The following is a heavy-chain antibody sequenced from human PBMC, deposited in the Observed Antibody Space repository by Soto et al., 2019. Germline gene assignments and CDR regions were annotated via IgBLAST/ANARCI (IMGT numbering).Heavy chain of an antibody. J-gene: IGHJ5*02. CDR1: GGSISRGDYY. CDR2: IYYSGST. D-gene: IGHD6-13*01. CDR3: AARFPGIAAAGTYNWFDP. V-gene: IGHV4-30-4*01. Sequence: SETLSLTCTVSGGSISRGDYYWSWIRQPPGKGLEWIGYIYYSGSTYYNPSLKSRVTISVDTSKNQFSLKLSSVTAADTAVYYCAARFPGIAAAGTYNWFDPWGQGTLVTVSS.